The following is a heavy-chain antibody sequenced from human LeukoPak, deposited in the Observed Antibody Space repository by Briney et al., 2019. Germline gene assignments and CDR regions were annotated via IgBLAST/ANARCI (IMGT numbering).Heavy chain of an antibody. V-gene: IGHV3-21*01. D-gene: IGHD6-13*01. CDR3: ARSDIAAREYDF. CDR1: GFTFSTYS. CDR2: ISSSSSYI. J-gene: IGHJ4*02. Sequence: PGGSLRLSCAASGFTFSTYSMNWVRQAPGKGLEWVSSISSSSSYIYYADSVKGRFTISRDNAKNSLYLQMNSLRAEDTAVYYCARSDIAAREYDFWGQGTLVTVSS.